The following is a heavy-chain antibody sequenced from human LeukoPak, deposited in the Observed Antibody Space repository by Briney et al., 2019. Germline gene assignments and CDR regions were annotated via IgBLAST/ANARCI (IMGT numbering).Heavy chain of an antibody. CDR2: IYTGGST. Sequence: SETLSLTCTVSGGSISSYYWSWIRQPAGKGLEWIGRIYTGGSTNYNPSLKSRVTMSVDTSKNQFSLKLSPVTAADTAVYYCARDWHYDFWSGYFFDPWGQGTLVTVSS. CDR1: GGSISSYY. CDR3: ARDWHYDFWSGYFFDP. J-gene: IGHJ5*02. D-gene: IGHD3-3*01. V-gene: IGHV4-4*07.